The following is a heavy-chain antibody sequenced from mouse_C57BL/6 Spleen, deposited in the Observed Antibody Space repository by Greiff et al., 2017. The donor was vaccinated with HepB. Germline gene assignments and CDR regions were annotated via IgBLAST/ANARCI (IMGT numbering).Heavy chain of an antibody. J-gene: IGHJ1*03. CDR1: GFSFNTYA. V-gene: IGHV10-1*01. CDR2: IRSKSNNYAT. D-gene: IGHD1-1*01. Sequence: EVKLMESGGGLVQPKGSLKLSCAASGFSFNTYAMNWVRQAPGKGLEWVARIRSKSNNYATYYADSVKDRFTISRDDSESMLYLQMNNLKTEDTAMYYCVRQGGYYYGSSYWYFDVWGTGTTVTVSS. CDR3: VRQGGYYYGSSYWYFDV.